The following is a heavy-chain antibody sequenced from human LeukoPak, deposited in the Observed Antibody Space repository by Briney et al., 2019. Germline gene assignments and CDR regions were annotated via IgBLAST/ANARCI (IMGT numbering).Heavy chain of an antibody. CDR1: GGTFSSYA. J-gene: IGHJ6*03. V-gene: IGHV1-69*13. CDR2: IIPIFGTA. D-gene: IGHD5-18*01. Sequence: SVKVSCKASGGTFSSYAISWVRQAPGQGLEWMGGIIPIFGTANYAQKFQGRVTITADESTSTAYMELSSLRSEDTAVYYCARDPLIGYSYGKDYYYMDVWGKGTTVTISS. CDR3: ARDPLIGYSYGKDYYYMDV.